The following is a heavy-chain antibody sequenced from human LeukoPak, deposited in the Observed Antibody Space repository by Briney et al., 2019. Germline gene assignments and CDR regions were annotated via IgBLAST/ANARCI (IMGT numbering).Heavy chain of an antibody. CDR1: GFTVSSNY. CDR2: IYSGSST. Sequence: PGGSLRLSCAASGFTVSSNYMSWVRQAPGKGLEWVSIIYSGSSTYYADSVKGRFTIARDNSKNTLYLQMNSLRAEDTAVYYCARANWGHPMYYFDYWGQGTLVTVSS. D-gene: IGHD7-27*01. CDR3: ARANWGHPMYYFDY. J-gene: IGHJ4*02. V-gene: IGHV3-66*01.